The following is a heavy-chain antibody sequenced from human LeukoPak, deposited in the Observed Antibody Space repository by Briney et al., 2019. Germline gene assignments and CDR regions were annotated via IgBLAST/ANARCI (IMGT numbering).Heavy chain of an antibody. Sequence: SETLSLTCTVSGGSISSYYWSWIRQPRQPPGEGLEWIGYINYSGSTNYSPSLKSRVTISIDTSKNKFSLKLSSVTAADTAVYYCAKDQGGELVWGQGILVTVSS. J-gene: IGHJ4*02. V-gene: IGHV4-59*01. CDR1: GGSISSYY. CDR2: INYSGST. D-gene: IGHD3-10*01. CDR3: AKDQGGELV.